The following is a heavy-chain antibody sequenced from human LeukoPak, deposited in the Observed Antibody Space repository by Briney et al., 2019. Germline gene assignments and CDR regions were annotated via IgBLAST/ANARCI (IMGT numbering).Heavy chain of an antibody. CDR3: ARQDTYYYDSSGYYGY. CDR1: GGSFSGYY. CDR2: INHSGST. J-gene: IGHJ4*02. D-gene: IGHD3-22*01. Sequence: SETLSLNCAVYGGSFSGYYWSWIRQPPGKGLEWIGEINHSGSTNYNPSLKSRVTISVDTSKNQFSLKLSSVTAADTAVYYCARQDTYYYDSSGYYGYWGQGTLVTVSS. V-gene: IGHV4-34*01.